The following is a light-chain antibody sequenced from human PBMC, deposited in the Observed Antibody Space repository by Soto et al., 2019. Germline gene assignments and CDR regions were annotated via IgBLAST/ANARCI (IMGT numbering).Light chain of an antibody. J-gene: IGLJ1*01. V-gene: IGLV2-14*01. CDR3: SSYTSSSPYV. Sequence: QSALTQPASVSGSPGQSITISCTGTSSDVGGYNYVSWYQQHPGKAPKLMIYDVSNRPSGVSNRFSGSKSGNTASLTISGLLAEDEADYYCSSYTSSSPYVFGTGIKLTVL. CDR1: SSDVGGYNY. CDR2: DVS.